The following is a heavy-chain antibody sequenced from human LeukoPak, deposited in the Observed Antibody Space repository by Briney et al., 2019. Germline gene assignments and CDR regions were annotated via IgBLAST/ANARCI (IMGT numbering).Heavy chain of an antibody. Sequence: SETLSLTCTVSSGSISSSNYYWSRIRQPAGGGLEWIGRISTIGITNYNPSLISRVTISIDTSKNQFSLKLSSVTAADTAVYYCARVTSSGSGSYQYYYYYMDVWGKGTTVTISS. V-gene: IGHV4-61*02. J-gene: IGHJ6*03. CDR3: ARVTSSGSGSYQYYYYYMDV. D-gene: IGHD3-10*01. CDR1: SGSISSSNYY. CDR2: ISTIGIT.